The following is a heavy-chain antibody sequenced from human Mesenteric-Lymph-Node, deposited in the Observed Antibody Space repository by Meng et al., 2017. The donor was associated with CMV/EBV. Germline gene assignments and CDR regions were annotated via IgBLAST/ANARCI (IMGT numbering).Heavy chain of an antibody. V-gene: IGHV3-30*02. D-gene: IGHD2-21*02. CDR1: GFTFSSYA. CDR2: IRHDGTNK. CDR3: TKDNGPATAISYYGMDV. Sequence: GESLKISCAASGFTFSSYAMHWVRQAPGKGLEWVAVIRHDGTNKYYGESVKGRFTISRDDSRNTLNLQMNSLRAEDTAVYYCTKDNGPATAISYYGMDVWGQGTTVTVSS. J-gene: IGHJ6*02.